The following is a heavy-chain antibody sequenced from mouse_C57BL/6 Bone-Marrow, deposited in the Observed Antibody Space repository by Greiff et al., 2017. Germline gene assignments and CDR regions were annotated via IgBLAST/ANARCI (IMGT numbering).Heavy chain of an antibody. CDR1: GYTFTDYY. V-gene: IGHV1-26*01. CDR3: AIYDGYYDAMDY. Sequence: VQLQQSGPELVKPGASVKISCKASGYTFTDYYMNWVKQSHGKSLEWIGDINPNNGGTSYNQKFKGKATLTVDKSSSTAYMELRSLTSEDSAVYYGAIYDGYYDAMDYWGQGTSVTVSS. J-gene: IGHJ4*01. D-gene: IGHD2-3*01. CDR2: INPNNGGT.